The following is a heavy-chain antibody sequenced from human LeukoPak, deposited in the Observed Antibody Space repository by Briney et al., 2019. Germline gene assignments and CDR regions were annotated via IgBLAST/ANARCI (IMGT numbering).Heavy chain of an antibody. Sequence: SETLSLTCTVSGGSISSYYWSWIRQPAGKGLEWIGRIYTSGSTNYNPSLKSRVTMSVDTSKNQFSLKLSSVTAADTAVYYCASTIFGVDHGAFDIWGQGTMVTVSS. V-gene: IGHV4-4*07. CDR2: IYTSGST. CDR1: GGSISSYY. D-gene: IGHD3-3*01. J-gene: IGHJ3*02. CDR3: ASTIFGVDHGAFDI.